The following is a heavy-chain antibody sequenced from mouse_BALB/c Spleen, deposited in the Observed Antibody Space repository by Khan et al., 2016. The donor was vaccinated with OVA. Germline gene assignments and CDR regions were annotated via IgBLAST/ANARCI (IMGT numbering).Heavy chain of an antibody. J-gene: IGHJ3*01. Sequence: VQLQESGAELARPGASVNMSCKASGYTFTSYTIHWIKQRPGQGLEWIGYINPSSGYTNYNQKFKDKATLNADKSSTTAYMQLSSLTSDDSAVYYCARDGAYYRNDGWFAYWGQGTLVTVSA. CDR2: INPSSGYT. CDR3: ARDGAYYRNDGWFAY. D-gene: IGHD2-14*01. V-gene: IGHV1-4*01. CDR1: GYTFTSYT.